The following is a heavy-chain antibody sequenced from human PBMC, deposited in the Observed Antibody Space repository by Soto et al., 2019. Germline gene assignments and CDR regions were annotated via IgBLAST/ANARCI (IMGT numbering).Heavy chain of an antibody. CDR1: GFTFDDYA. J-gene: IGHJ4*02. Sequence: EVQLVESGGGLVQPGRSLRLSCAASGFTFDDYAMHWVRQAPGKGLEWVSGISWNSGSIGYADSVKGRFTISRDNAKNSLYLQMNSLRAEDTALYYCARDSSSFDCWGQGTLVTVSS. D-gene: IGHD6-6*01. V-gene: IGHV3-9*01. CDR3: ARDSSSFDC. CDR2: ISWNSGSI.